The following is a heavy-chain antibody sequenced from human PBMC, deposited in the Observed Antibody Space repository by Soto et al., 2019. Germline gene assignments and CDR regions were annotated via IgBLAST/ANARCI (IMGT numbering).Heavy chain of an antibody. J-gene: IGHJ6*02. CDR1: GGSISSYY. CDR2: IYYSGST. D-gene: IGHD2-8*01. Sequence: SETLSLTCTVSGGSISSYYWSWIRQPPGKGLEWIGYIYYSGSTNYNPSLKSRVTISVDTSKNQFSLKLSSVTAADTAVYYCARDIMGTNYYYYGMDVWGQGTTVTISS. CDR3: ARDIMGTNYYYYGMDV. V-gene: IGHV4-59*01.